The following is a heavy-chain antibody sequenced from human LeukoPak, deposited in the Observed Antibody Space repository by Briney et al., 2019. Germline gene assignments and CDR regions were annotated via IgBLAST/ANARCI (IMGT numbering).Heavy chain of an antibody. D-gene: IGHD3-16*01. Sequence: SETLSLTCSVSGGSISSSNFHWGWIRQAPGKGLDWIGNIFYSGRTSYNPSLKSRVTISIDAPKNQFSLKLSSVTAADTAMYYCAREAPWNLITFGGAHSDYWGRGMLVAVSS. CDR1: GGSISSSNFH. CDR3: AREAPWNLITFGGAHSDY. J-gene: IGHJ4*02. V-gene: IGHV4-39*07. CDR2: IFYSGRT.